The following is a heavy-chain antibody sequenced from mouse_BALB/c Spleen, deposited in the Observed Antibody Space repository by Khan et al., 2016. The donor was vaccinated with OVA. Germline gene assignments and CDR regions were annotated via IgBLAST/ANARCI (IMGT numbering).Heavy chain of an antibody. CDR2: ISSGSNTI. CDR3: TRRRIYDGYYGGAMDY. Sequence: EVQLQESGGGLVQPGGSRKLSCAASGFTLSSFGMHWVRQAPEKGLEWVAYISSGSNTINYADTVMGRFTISRDNSQNTLFLQMTSLRSEDTAMYYCTRRRIYDGYYGGAMDYWGQGTSVTVSS. D-gene: IGHD2-3*01. V-gene: IGHV5-17*02. J-gene: IGHJ4*01. CDR1: GFTLSSFG.